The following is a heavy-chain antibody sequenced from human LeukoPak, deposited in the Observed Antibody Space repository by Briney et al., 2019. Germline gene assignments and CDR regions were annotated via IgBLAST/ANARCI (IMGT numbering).Heavy chain of an antibody. CDR2: ISGSGGST. V-gene: IGHV3-23*01. J-gene: IGHJ4*02. CDR1: GFTFSSYA. Sequence: PGGSLRLSCAASGFTFSSYAMSWVRQAPGKGLEWVSVISGSGGSTYYADSVKGRFTISRDNSKNTLYLQMNSLRAEETAVYYCAKGDRYFDWLLSRLSYDYWGQGTLVTVSS. CDR3: AKGDRYFDWLLSRLSYDY. D-gene: IGHD3-9*01.